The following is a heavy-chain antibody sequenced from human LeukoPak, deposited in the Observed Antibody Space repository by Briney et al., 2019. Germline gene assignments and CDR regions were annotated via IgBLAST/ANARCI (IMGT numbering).Heavy chain of an antibody. Sequence: PSETLSLTCAVSGYSISSGYYWCWIRQPPGKGLEWIGSIYHSGSTYYNPSLKSRVTKSVDTSKNQFSLKLSSVTAADTAVYYCARVYSSSCLDYWGQGTLVTVSS. CDR3: ARVYSSSCLDY. CDR1: GYSISSGYY. D-gene: IGHD6-13*01. CDR2: IYHSGST. J-gene: IGHJ4*02. V-gene: IGHV4-38-2*01.